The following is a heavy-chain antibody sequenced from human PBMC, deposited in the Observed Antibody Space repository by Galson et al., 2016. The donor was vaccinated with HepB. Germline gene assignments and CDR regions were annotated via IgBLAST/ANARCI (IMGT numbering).Heavy chain of an antibody. CDR1: GFTFSDYW. CDR2: IRKDGTEK. D-gene: IGHD1-26*01. CDR3: LRGIDTHMGGRFHYGMDV. V-gene: IGHV3-7*01. J-gene: IGHJ6*02. Sequence: SLRLSCAASGFTFSDYWMNWVRQAPGKGLEWEANIRKDGTEKNYVDSVKGRFAISRDNPKNTLYLQMSILRVEDTALYYCLRGIDTHMGGRFHYGMDVWVQATTVIVSS.